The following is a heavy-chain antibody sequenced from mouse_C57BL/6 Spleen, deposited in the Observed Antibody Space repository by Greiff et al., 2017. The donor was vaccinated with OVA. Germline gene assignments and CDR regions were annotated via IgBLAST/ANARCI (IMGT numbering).Heavy chain of an antibody. J-gene: IGHJ2*01. CDR2: ISDGGSYT. V-gene: IGHV5-4*01. CDR1: GFTFSSYA. Sequence: DVKLVESGGGLVKPGGSLKLSCAASGFTFSSYAMSWVRQTPEKRLEWVATISDGGSYTYYPDNVKGRFTISRDNAKNNLYLQMSHLKSEDTAMYYCARDHGDEDYFDYWGQGTTLTVSS. CDR3: ARDHGDEDYFDY.